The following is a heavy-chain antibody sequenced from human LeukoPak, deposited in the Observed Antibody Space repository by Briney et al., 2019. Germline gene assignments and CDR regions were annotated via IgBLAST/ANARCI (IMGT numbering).Heavy chain of an antibody. V-gene: IGHV4-59*01. CDR3: ARDSSSFGYFDY. J-gene: IGHJ4*02. CDR1: GGSISSYY. D-gene: IGHD6-19*01. CDR2: IYYSGST. Sequence: PSEILSLTCTVSGGSISSYYWSWIRQPPGKGLEWIGYIYYSGSTNYNPSLKSRVTISVDTSRKQFSLKLGSVTAADTAVYYCARDSSSFGYFDYWGRGTLVTVSS.